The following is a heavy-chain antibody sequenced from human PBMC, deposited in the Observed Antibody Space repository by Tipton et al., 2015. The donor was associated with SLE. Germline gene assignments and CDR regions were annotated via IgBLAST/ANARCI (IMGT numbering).Heavy chain of an antibody. V-gene: IGHV5-51*03. Sequence: QLVQSGAEVKKPGESLKISCKGSGFTFTSYWIGWVRQLPGKGLEWMGIIYPGDSDTRCSLSFQGQVTISADKSITTAYLQWSSLKASDTAMYYCAKGKSGSYRDVFNIWGQGTMVTVSS. CDR2: IYPGDSDT. CDR1: GFTFTSYW. J-gene: IGHJ3*02. D-gene: IGHD3-10*01. CDR3: AKGKSGSYRDVFNI.